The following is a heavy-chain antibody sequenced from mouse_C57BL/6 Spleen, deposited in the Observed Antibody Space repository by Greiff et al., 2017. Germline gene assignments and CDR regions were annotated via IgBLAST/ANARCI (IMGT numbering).Heavy chain of an antibody. J-gene: IGHJ2*01. CDR1: GYTFTSYW. CDR3: ARSLYGYLDY. Sequence: QVQLQQPGAELVRPGSSVKLSCKASGYTFTSYWMDWVKQRPGQGLEWIGNIYPSDSETHYNQKFKDKATLTVDKSSSTAYMQLSSLTSEDSAVYYCARSLYGYLDYWGQGTTRTVSS. V-gene: IGHV1-61*01. D-gene: IGHD1-1*02. CDR2: IYPSDSET.